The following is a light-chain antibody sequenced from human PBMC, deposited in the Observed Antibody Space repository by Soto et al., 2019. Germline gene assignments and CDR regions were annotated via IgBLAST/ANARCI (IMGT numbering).Light chain of an antibody. V-gene: IGKV3-11*01. J-gene: IGKJ4*01. CDR3: LQRCCWPLT. CDR1: QSVGTS. CDR2: DAS. Sequence: EIVLTQSPATLSLSPGESATLSCRARQSVGTSLAWYQQKTGQAPRLLIYDASNSATGIPARFSGSGSGTDFTLTICSLEPECFAVYYCLQRCCWPLTFCGGTKV.